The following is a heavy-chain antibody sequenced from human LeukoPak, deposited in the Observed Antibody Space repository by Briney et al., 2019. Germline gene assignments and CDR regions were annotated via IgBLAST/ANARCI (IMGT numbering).Heavy chain of an antibody. CDR1: GYTLTELS. CDR2: FDPEDGEA. Sequence: ASVKVSCKVSGYTLTELSMHWVRQAPGKGLEWMGGFDPEDGEAIYAQEFQGRVTITRDTSASTVYMELSSLRSDDTAVYYCAREQRGVATNDYWGQGTLVTVSS. V-gene: IGHV1-24*01. CDR3: AREQRGVATNDY. D-gene: IGHD5-24*01. J-gene: IGHJ4*02.